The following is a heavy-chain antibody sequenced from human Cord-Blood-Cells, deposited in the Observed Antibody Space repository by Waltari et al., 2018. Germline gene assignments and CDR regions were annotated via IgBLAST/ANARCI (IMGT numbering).Heavy chain of an antibody. CDR3: ASAWSIAARPESWYFDL. J-gene: IGHJ2*01. D-gene: IGHD6-6*01. CDR1: GGSISSSSYY. CDR2: IYYSGST. Sequence: LSLTCTVSGGSISSSSYYWGWIRQPPGKGLEWIGSIYYSGSTYYNPSLKSRVTISVDTSKNQFSLKLSSVTAADTAAYYCASAWSIAARPESWYFDLWGRGTLVTVSS. V-gene: IGHV4-39*01.